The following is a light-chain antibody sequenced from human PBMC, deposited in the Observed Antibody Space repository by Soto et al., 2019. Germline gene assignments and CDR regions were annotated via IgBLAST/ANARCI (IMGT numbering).Light chain of an antibody. Sequence: EIVMTQSPATLSVSPGERATLSCRASQSVSSSYLAWYQQKPGQAPRLLIYDASNTATGIPARFSGSGSGTDFTLTISSLEPEDFAVYYCQQRSNWTLTFGGGTKVDIK. V-gene: IGKV3D-20*02. CDR1: QSVSSSY. CDR3: QQRSNWTLT. J-gene: IGKJ4*01. CDR2: DAS.